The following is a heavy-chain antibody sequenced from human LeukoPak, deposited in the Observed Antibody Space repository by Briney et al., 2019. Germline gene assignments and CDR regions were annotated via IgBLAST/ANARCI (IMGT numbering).Heavy chain of an antibody. CDR1: GGSISSGGYS. J-gene: IGHJ6*02. CDR3: ARVSSSYGMDV. D-gene: IGHD1-26*01. V-gene: IGHV4-30-2*01. CDR2: IYHSGST. Sequence: SETLSLTCAVSGGSISSGGYSWSWIRQPPGKGLEWIGYIYHSGSTYYNPSLKSRVTISVDRSKNQFSLKLSSVTAADTAVYYCARVSSSYGMDVWGQGTTVTVSS.